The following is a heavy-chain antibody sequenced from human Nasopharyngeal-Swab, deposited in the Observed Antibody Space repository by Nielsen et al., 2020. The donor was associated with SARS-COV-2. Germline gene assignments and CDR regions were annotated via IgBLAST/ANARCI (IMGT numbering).Heavy chain of an antibody. Sequence: SVKVSCKTSGGTLTTYSIAWVRQAPGQGLEWMGRIFPLYGSVDYAQRFQGRVTITADESTNTAHMELSSLRSEDTAMYYCARGIEYSSSSWFEYRGQGTLVTVSS. J-gene: IGHJ4*02. CDR3: ARGIEYSSSSWFEY. CDR1: GGTLTTYS. CDR2: IFPLYGSV. D-gene: IGHD6-6*01. V-gene: IGHV1-69*13.